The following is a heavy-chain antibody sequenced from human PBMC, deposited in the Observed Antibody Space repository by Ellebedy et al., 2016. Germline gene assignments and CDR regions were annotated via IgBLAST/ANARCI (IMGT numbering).Heavy chain of an antibody. CDR1: GGSFSTYY. J-gene: IGHJ4*02. V-gene: IGHV4-59*08. D-gene: IGHD3-3*01. Sequence: SETLSLTCTVSGGSFSTYYWSWIRQPPGKGLEWIGYISYIGGTNYNPSLKRRVTISQDMSKNQFSLKLNSLTAGDTAVYFCARHFGDASGNARHFDYWGQGILVTVSS. CDR3: ARHFGDASGNARHFDY. CDR2: ISYIGGT.